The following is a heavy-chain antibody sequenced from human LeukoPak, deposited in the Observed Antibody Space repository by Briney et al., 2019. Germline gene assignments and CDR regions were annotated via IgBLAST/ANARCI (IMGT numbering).Heavy chain of an antibody. Sequence: PGGSLRLSCVASEFIFSSYAMSWVRQAPGKGLEWVSSISESGGNTNYADSVKGRFTISRDNSKNTLYLQMNSLRAEDTAVYYCARDSGRFDVFDIWGQGTMVTVSS. CDR1: EFIFSSYA. D-gene: IGHD3-10*01. CDR3: ARDSGRFDVFDI. CDR2: ISESGGNT. V-gene: IGHV3-23*01. J-gene: IGHJ3*02.